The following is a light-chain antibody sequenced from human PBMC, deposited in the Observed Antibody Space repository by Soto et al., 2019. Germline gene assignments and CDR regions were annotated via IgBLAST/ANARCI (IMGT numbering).Light chain of an antibody. CDR1: QSVGDS. V-gene: IGKV3-11*01. J-gene: IGKJ4*01. CDR3: QQRSNWPLT. Sequence: EMVLTQSPGTLSLFPGERATLSCRASQSVGDSLAWYQQKPGQAPRLLIYDASNRATGIPARFSGSGSGTYFALTISSLEPGDFAVYYCQQRSNWPLTFGGGTKVEIK. CDR2: DAS.